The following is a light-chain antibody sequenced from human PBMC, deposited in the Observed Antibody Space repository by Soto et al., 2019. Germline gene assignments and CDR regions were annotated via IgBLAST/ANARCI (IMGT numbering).Light chain of an antibody. CDR1: QSFTTN. V-gene: IGKV3-15*01. J-gene: IGKJ1*01. Sequence: MTQSPTTLPAPVGDRVTISGRASQSFTTNSAWYQQNPGQAPSLLIYGAFTRATGIPARFSGTGSGTEFTLTISSLQSEDFALYYCQQYNDWPLTFGQGTKVEI. CDR3: QQYNDWPLT. CDR2: GAF.